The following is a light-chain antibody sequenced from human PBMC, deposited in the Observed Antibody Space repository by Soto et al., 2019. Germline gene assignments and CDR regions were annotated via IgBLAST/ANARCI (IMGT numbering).Light chain of an antibody. CDR1: SSDVGGYNY. J-gene: IGLJ1*01. Sequence: QSALTQPASVSGSPGQSITISCTGTSSDVGGYNYVSWYQQHPGKAPKLMIYEVSNRPSGVSNRFSGSKSGNTASLTISGLQYEDEADYYCSSYTSSSTYVFGTGNKLTVL. V-gene: IGLV2-14*01. CDR3: SSYTSSSTYV. CDR2: EVS.